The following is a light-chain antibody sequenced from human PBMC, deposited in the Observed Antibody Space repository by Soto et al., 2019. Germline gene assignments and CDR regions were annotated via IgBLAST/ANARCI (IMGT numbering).Light chain of an antibody. Sequence: QSVLTQPASVSGSPGQSITISCTGTSSDVGGYNYVSWYQQHPGKAPKLMIYDVSNRPSGVSNRFSGSKSGNTASLTFSWLQAEDEADYYCSSYTSSSIYVFGTGTKVTVL. CDR3: SSYTSSSIYV. J-gene: IGLJ1*01. CDR1: SSDVGGYNY. V-gene: IGLV2-14*01. CDR2: DVS.